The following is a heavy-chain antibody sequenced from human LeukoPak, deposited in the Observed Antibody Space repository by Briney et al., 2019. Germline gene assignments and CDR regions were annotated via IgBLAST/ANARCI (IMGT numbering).Heavy chain of an antibody. CDR1: GYTFTGYY. Sequence: GASVKVSCKASGYTFTGYYTHWVRQAPGQGLEWMGWINPNSGGTNYAQKFQGRVTMTRDTSISTAYMELSRLRSDDTAVYYCAREVVVVISSNAFDIWGQGTMVTVSS. CDR3: AREVVVVISSNAFDI. V-gene: IGHV1-2*02. J-gene: IGHJ3*02. D-gene: IGHD3-22*01. CDR2: INPNSGGT.